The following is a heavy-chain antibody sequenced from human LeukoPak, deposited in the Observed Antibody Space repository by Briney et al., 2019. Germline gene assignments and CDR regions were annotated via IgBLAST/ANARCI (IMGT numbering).Heavy chain of an antibody. CDR3: ARDKWPMVRGAMPPNY. CDR2: IYSAGST. D-gene: IGHD3-10*01. Sequence: GGSLRLSCAASGFTVSSNYMSWVRQAPGKGLEWVSVIYSAGSTYYADSVKGRFTISGDNSKNTVYLQMNNLRVEDTAVYYCARDKWPMVRGAMPPNYWGQGTLVTVSS. V-gene: IGHV3-66*01. J-gene: IGHJ4*02. CDR1: GFTVSSNY.